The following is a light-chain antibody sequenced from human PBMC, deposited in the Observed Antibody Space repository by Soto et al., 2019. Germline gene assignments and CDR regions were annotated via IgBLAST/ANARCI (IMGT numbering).Light chain of an antibody. CDR3: CSYAGSSTFFYV. CDR1: SSDVGSYNL. J-gene: IGLJ1*01. Sequence: QSVLTQPASVSGYPGQSITMSCTGNSSDVGSYNLVSWYQQHPGKAPKLMIYEGSKRPSGVSNRFSGSKSGNTASLTISGLQAEDEADYYCCSYAGSSTFFYVFGTGTKVTVL. V-gene: IGLV2-23*03. CDR2: EGS.